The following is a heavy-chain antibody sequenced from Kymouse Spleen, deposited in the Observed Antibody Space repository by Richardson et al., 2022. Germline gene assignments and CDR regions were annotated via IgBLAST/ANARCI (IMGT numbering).Heavy chain of an antibody. CDR2: IYYSGST. CDR1: GGSISSSSYY. V-gene: IGHV4-39*01. J-gene: IGHJ6*02. Sequence: QLQLQESGPGLVKPSETLSLTCTVSGGSISSSSYYWGWIRQPPGKGLEWIGSIYYSGSTYYNPSLKSRVTISVDTSKNQFSLKLSSVTAADTAVYYCARQDYYGSGSYWPYYYYYGMDVWGQGTTVTVSS. CDR3: ARQDYYGSGSYWPYYYYYGMDV. D-gene: IGHD3-10*01.